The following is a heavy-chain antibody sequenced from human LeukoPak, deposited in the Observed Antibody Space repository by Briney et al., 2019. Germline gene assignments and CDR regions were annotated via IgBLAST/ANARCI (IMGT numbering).Heavy chain of an antibody. J-gene: IGHJ1*01. D-gene: IGHD3-10*01. CDR3: ARTYYYGSGSYRGAEYFQH. Sequence: SVKVSCKASGGTFSSYAISWVRQAPGQGLEWMGRSIPIFGTANYAQKFQGRVTITTDESTSTAYMELSSLRSEATAVYYCARTYYYGSGSYRGAEYFQHWGQGTLVTVSS. CDR2: SIPIFGTA. CDR1: GGTFSSYA. V-gene: IGHV1-69*05.